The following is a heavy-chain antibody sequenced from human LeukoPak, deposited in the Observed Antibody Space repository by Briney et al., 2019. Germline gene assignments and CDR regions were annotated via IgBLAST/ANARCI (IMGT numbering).Heavy chain of an antibody. V-gene: IGHV1-2*02. Sequence: ASVKVSCKASGYTFTAYYMHWVRQAPGQGLEWMGWINPDSGGTNYAQKFQGRVTMTRDTSISTAYMELSSLRSDDTAVYYCARDVDSSWYTNPSDYWGQGTLVTVPS. CDR1: GYTFTAYY. J-gene: IGHJ4*02. CDR2: INPDSGGT. CDR3: ARDVDSSWYTNPSDY. D-gene: IGHD6-13*01.